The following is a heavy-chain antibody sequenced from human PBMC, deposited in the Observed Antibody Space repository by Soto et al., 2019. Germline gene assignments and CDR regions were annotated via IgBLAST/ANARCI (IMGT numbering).Heavy chain of an antibody. CDR1: GFTFSSYA. CDR3: VRDGNHYDSSGPCFDY. CDR2: ISYDGSNK. J-gene: IGHJ4*02. Sequence: QVQLVESGGGVVQPGRSLRLSCAASGFTFSSYAMHWVRQAPGKGLEWVAVISYDGSNKYYADSVKGRFTISRDNSKNTLHLQMNSLRTEDTAVHYCVRDGNHYDSSGPCFDYWGQGTLVTVSS. D-gene: IGHD3-22*01. V-gene: IGHV3-30-3*01.